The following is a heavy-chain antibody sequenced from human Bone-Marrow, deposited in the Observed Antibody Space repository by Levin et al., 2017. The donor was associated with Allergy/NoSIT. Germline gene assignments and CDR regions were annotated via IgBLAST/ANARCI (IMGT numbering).Heavy chain of an antibody. CDR2: MSPNSGYT. D-gene: IGHD2-2*01. CDR1: GDTFTSSD. CDR3: TTSSLLGDSVVVPTAI. Sequence: GESLKISCEASGDTFTSSDVTWVRQAIGQGLEWVGWMSPNSGYTVYAQKFQGRVTMIRGTSINTAYMELSSLKSEDTAVYYCTTSSLLGDSVVVPTAIWGQGTLVTVSS. V-gene: IGHV1-8*01. J-gene: IGHJ4*02.